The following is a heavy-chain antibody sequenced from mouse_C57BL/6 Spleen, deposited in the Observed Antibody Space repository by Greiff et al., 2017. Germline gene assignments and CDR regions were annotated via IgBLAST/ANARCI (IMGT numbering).Heavy chain of an antibody. CDR3: ARGGIKGWFAY. V-gene: IGHV1-69*01. CDR2: IDPSDSYT. D-gene: IGHD1-3*01. J-gene: IGHJ3*01. Sequence: QVQLQQPGAELVMPGASVKLSCKASGYTFTSYWMHWVKQRPGQGLEWIGEIDPSDSYTNYHQKFKGKSTLTVDKSSSTAYMQLSSLTSEDSAVYYCARGGIKGWFAYWGQGTLVTVSA. CDR1: GYTFTSYW.